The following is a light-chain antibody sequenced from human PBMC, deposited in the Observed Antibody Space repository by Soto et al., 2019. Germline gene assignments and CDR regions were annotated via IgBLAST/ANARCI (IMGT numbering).Light chain of an antibody. V-gene: IGLV2-11*01. CDR3: CSYAGSYTYV. Sequence: LTQPRSVSGSPGQSVTISCTGTSSDVGGHNYVSWYQQYPGKAPKLLLSSVSKRPSGVPDRFSGSKSGNTASLTISGLQAEDEADYYCCSYAGSYTYVFGTGTKVTVL. CDR1: SSDVGGHNY. J-gene: IGLJ1*01. CDR2: SVS.